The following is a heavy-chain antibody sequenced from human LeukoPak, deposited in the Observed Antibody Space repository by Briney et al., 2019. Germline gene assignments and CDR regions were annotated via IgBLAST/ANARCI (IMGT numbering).Heavy chain of an antibody. CDR3: AMSIPAAGVFDY. CDR2: IYYSGST. CDR1: GDSISSYY. J-gene: IGHJ4*02. D-gene: IGHD6-13*01. Sequence: SETLSLTCTVSGDSISSYYWSWIRQPPGKGLEWIGYIYYSGSTNYNPSLKSRVTISVDTSKNQFSLRLSSVTAADTAVYYCAMSIPAAGVFDYWGQGTLVTVSS. V-gene: IGHV4-59*01.